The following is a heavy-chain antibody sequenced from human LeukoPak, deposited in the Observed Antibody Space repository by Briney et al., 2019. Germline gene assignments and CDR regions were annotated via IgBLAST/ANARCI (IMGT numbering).Heavy chain of an antibody. CDR2: MNPNSANT. D-gene: IGHD6-13*01. CDR1: GYTFTSYD. V-gene: IGHV1-8*01. CDR3: ARGPPESSNSDY. Sequence: ASVKVSCKASGYTFTSYDINWVRQATGQGLEWMGWMNPNSANTGYARKFQGRVTMTRNTSISTAYMELSSLRSEDTAVYHCARGPPESSNSDYWGQGTLVTVSS. J-gene: IGHJ4*02.